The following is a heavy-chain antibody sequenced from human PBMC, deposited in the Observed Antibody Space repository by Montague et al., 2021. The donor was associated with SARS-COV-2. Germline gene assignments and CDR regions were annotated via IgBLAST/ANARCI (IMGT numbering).Heavy chain of an antibody. CDR1: GGSFSTYS. CDR3: ARLGDGVVPSPILGVGPYYSYYYMDV. Sequence: SETLSLTRAVHGGSFSTYSWNWFRQPPGKGLEWIGEIHHGGSTNYNPSLKSRVTISADTSKNQFSLKLTSVAAADTAVYYCARLGDGVVPSPILGVGPYYSYYYMDVWGKGTTVTVSS. D-gene: IGHD3-10*01. J-gene: IGHJ6*03. CDR2: IHHGGST. V-gene: IGHV4-34*01.